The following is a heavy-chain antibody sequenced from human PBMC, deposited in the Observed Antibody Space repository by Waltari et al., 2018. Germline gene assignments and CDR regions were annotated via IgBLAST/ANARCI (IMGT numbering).Heavy chain of an antibody. V-gene: IGHV3-49*04. D-gene: IGHD3-3*01. CDR3: TRVDDFWSGYSFDY. J-gene: IGHJ4*02. CDR1: GFTFGDYA. CDR2: IRSKAYGGTT. Sequence: EVQLVESGGGLVQPGRSLRLSCTASGFTFGDYAMSWVRQAPGKGLEWVGFIRSKAYGGTTEYAASVKGRFTISRDDSKSIACLQMNSLKTEDTAVYYCTRVDDFWSGYSFDYWGQGTLVTVSS.